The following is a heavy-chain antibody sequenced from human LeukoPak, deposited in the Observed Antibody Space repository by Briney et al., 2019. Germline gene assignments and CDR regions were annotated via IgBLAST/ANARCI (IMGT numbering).Heavy chain of an antibody. Sequence: SETLSLTCTVSGGSISGSRTWGWVRQPPGKGLEWIANIHNDGRTAPNPSLKSRVTISVDTSKNQFSLKLSSVTAADTAVYYCARRSYYYYYYMDVWGKGTTVTVSS. V-gene: IGHV4-39*07. CDR2: IHNDGRT. CDR1: GGSISGSRT. J-gene: IGHJ6*03. CDR3: ARRSYYYYYYMDV.